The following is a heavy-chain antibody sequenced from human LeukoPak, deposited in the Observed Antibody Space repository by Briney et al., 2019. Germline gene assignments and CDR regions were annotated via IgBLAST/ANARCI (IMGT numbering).Heavy chain of an antibody. CDR2: IKQDGSEK. CDR3: ARESGEYYYDSSGYLDY. Sequence: TGGSLRLSCAASGFTFSSYWMSWVRQAPGKGLEWVANIKQDGSEKYYVDSVKGRFTISRDNAKNSLYPQMNSLRAEDTAVYYCARESGEYYYDSSGYLDYWGQGTLVTVSS. D-gene: IGHD3-22*01. V-gene: IGHV3-7*01. CDR1: GFTFSSYW. J-gene: IGHJ4*02.